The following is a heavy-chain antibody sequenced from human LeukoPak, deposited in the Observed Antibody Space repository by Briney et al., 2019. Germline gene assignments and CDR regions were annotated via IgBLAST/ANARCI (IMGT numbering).Heavy chain of an antibody. V-gene: IGHV1-8*03. CDR3: ARALSHLQRPVAITY. CDR2: MNPNSGNT. Sequence: ASVKVSCKASGYTFTSYDINWVRQATGQGLEWMGWMNPNSGNTGYAQKFQGRVTITRNTSISTAYMELSSLRSEDTAVYYCARALSHLQRPVAITYWGPGTQVTVSS. D-gene: IGHD2-2*01. J-gene: IGHJ4*02. CDR1: GYTFTSYD.